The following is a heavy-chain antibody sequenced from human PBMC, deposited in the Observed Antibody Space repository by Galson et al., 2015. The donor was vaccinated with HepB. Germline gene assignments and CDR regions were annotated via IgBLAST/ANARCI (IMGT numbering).Heavy chain of an antibody. CDR1: GFTFSSYA. CDR3: ALLWLGGDYFDY. Sequence: SLRLSCAASGFTFSSYAMHWVRQAPGKGLEWVAVISYDGSNKYYADSVKGRFTISRDNSKNTLYLQMNSLRAEDTAVYYCALLWLGGDYFDYWGQGTLVTVSS. D-gene: IGHD6-19*01. CDR2: ISYDGSNK. J-gene: IGHJ4*02. V-gene: IGHV3-30*04.